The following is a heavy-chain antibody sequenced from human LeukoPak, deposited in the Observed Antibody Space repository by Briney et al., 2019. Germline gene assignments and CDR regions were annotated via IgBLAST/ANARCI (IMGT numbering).Heavy chain of an antibody. Sequence: SQTLSLTCAISGDSVSSNSAAWNWIRQSPSRGLEWLGRTYYRSKWYNDYAVSVKSRITINPDTSKNQFSLQLNSVTPEDTAVYYCAREGSGAVAGTKYYYMDVWGKGTTVTVSS. D-gene: IGHD6-19*01. CDR2: TYYRSKWYN. J-gene: IGHJ6*03. V-gene: IGHV6-1*01. CDR3: AREGSGAVAGTKYYYMDV. CDR1: GDSVSSNSAA.